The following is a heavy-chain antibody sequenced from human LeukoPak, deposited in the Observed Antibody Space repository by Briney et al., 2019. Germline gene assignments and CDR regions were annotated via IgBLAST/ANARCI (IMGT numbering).Heavy chain of an antibody. CDR2: ISAYNGNT. Sequence: GASVKVSCKASGYTFTSYGISWVRQAPGQGLEWMGWISAYNGNTNYAQKLQGRVTMTTDTSTSTAYMELRSLRSDDTAVYYCARGAVDTAMVILFDYWGQGTLVTVSS. V-gene: IGHV1-18*01. D-gene: IGHD5-18*01. J-gene: IGHJ4*02. CDR1: GYTFTSYG. CDR3: ARGAVDTAMVILFDY.